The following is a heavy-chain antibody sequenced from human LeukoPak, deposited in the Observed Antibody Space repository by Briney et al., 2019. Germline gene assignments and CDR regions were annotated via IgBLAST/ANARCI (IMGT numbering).Heavy chain of an antibody. J-gene: IGHJ4*02. CDR3: ARQGGYSYGPRVYYFDY. Sequence: SETLSLTCAVYGGSFSGYYWSWIRQPPGKGLEWIGEINHSGSTNYNPSLKSRVTMSVDTSKNQFSLKLSSVTAADTAVYYCARQGGYSYGPRVYYFDYWGQGTLVTVSS. D-gene: IGHD5-18*01. CDR1: GGSFSGYY. V-gene: IGHV4-34*01. CDR2: INHSGST.